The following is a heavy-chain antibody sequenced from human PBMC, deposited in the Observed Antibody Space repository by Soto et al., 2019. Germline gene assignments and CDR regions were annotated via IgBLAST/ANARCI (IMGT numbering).Heavy chain of an antibody. CDR3: ARLHGSTSCRGVSYYYYGMDV. J-gene: IGHJ6*02. V-gene: IGHV5-51*01. D-gene: IGHD2-2*01. Sequence: PGESLKISCKGSGYSFTSYWIGWVRQMPGKGLEWMGIIYPGDSDTRYSPSFQGQVTISADKSISTAYLQWSSLKASDTAMYYCARLHGSTSCRGVSYYYYGMDVWGQGTTVTVSS. CDR2: IYPGDSDT. CDR1: GYSFTSYW.